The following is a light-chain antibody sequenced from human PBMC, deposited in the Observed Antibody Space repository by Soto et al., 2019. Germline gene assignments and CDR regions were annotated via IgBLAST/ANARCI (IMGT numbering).Light chain of an antibody. CDR3: QHYNDWPPYT. CDR1: QSVTGA. Sequence: EILMTQSPATLSVSPGERATLSCRASQSVTGALAWYQQKPGQAPRLLIYGASTRATGIPDRFSGSGSGTEFTLTISSVQSEDFAVYYCQHYNDWPPYTFGQGTNVEIK. J-gene: IGKJ2*01. CDR2: GAS. V-gene: IGKV3-15*01.